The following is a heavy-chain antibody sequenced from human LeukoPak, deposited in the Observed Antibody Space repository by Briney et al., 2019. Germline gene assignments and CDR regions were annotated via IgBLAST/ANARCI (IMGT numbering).Heavy chain of an antibody. V-gene: IGHV3-23*01. Sequence: PGGSLRLSCAPYLVTFSSYAMSSVPDAPRGGLEWGSVISGSGDTTYYADSVKGRFTISRDNSKNTLYLQMNSLRAEDTALYYCAKDQGENWFDPWGQGTLVTVSS. D-gene: IGHD3-16*01. CDR3: AKDQGENWFDP. J-gene: IGHJ5*02. CDR2: ISGSGDTT. CDR1: LVTFSSYA.